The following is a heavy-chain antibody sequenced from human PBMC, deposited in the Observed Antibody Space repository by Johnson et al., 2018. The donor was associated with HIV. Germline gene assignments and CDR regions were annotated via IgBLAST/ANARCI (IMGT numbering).Heavy chain of an antibody. D-gene: IGHD1-26*01. V-gene: IGHV3-66*01. J-gene: IGHJ3*02. CDR1: GFTFSS. Sequence: EVQLVESGGGVVQPGGSLRLSCAASGFTFSSYGSNSTYYADSVKGRFTISRDKSKNTLSLQMNSLRAEDTAVYYCAREGGVGVKDGLIWGQGTMVTVTS. CDR2: YGSNST. CDR3: AREGGVGVKDGLI.